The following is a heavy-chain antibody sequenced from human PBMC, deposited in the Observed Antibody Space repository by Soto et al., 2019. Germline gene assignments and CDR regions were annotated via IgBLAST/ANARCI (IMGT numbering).Heavy chain of an antibody. CDR1: GFPFRTSW. Sequence: EVQLVESGGVLVQPGGSLRVSCAASGFPFRTSWMNWVRQAPGKGLEGVANINGDGSEEYYVDSVRGRFTISRDNVKNSLFLQMNSLRAEDTAVYYCAAGFPPDYWGQGTLVTVSS. CDR3: AAGFPPDY. D-gene: IGHD3-10*01. V-gene: IGHV3-7*01. CDR2: INGDGSEE. J-gene: IGHJ4*02.